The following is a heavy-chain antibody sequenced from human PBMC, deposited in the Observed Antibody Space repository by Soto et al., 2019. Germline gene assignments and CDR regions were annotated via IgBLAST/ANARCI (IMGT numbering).Heavy chain of an antibody. CDR3: ERETGLRSSGGSYYFDV. CDR1: GFTLSSYS. CDR2: IGGSGGTI. D-gene: IGHD6-19*01. Sequence: EVQLVESGGGMVQPGGSLRVSCAASGFTLSSYSMHWVRQAPGKGLEWVSYIGGSGGTIYYADSVKGRFTISRENAKNSLSVEMNSLRDVHTDVYFCERETGLRSSGGSYYFDVWGQGTGVTVSS. J-gene: IGHJ4*02. V-gene: IGHV3-48*02.